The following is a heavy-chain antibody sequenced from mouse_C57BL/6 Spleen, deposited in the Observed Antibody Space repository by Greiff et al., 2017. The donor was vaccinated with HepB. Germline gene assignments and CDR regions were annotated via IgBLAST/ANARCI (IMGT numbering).Heavy chain of an antibody. V-gene: IGHV1-61*01. D-gene: IGHD2-5*01. CDR2: IYPSDSET. J-gene: IGHJ2*01. Sequence: QVQLKQPGAELVRPGSSVKLSCKASGYTFTSYWMDWVKQRPGQGLEWIGNIYPSDSETHYNQKFKDKATLTVDKSSSTAYMQLSSLTSEDSAVYYCARYSNYYFDYWGQGTTLTVSS. CDR1: GYTFTSYW. CDR3: ARYSNYYFDY.